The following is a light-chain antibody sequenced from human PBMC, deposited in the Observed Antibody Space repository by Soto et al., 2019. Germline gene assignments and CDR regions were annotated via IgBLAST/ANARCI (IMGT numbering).Light chain of an antibody. J-gene: IGLJ3*02. V-gene: IGLV2-14*01. Sequence: QSVLTQPAPVSGSPGQSITVSCTGTSSDVGAYNYVSWYQQHPGKAPKLIIYEVSYRPSGVSGRFSASKSGNTASLTISGLQAEDEADYYCSSYTTTTTRFLFGGGTKLTVL. CDR3: SSYTTTTTRFL. CDR2: EVS. CDR1: SSDVGAYNY.